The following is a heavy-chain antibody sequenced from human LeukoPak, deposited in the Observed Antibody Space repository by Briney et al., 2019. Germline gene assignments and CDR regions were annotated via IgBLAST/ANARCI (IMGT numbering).Heavy chain of an antibody. CDR1: GASVRRHY. V-gene: IGHV4-59*02. CDR2: VFYIGRT. D-gene: IGHD5-24*01. CDR3: ARRDGDNYDFEY. Sequence: PSQTLSLTCTVSGASVRRHYWSWIRQTPGKGLEWLGYVFYIGRTNYNPSLGSRVAISLGTSKNQFSLRLTAVTAADTAVHHCARRDGDNYDFEYWGQGLLVPVSS. J-gene: IGHJ4*02.